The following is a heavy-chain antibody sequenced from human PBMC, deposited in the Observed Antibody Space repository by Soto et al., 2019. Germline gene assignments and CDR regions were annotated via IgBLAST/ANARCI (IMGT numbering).Heavy chain of an antibody. J-gene: IGHJ4*02. CDR3: AREGIINYNEYSFDF. D-gene: IGHD4-4*01. Sequence: PGGSLRLSCAASGFTFSRNNMNWIRQAPGKGLEWVSSISTLGNCEYYADSVKGRFSVSRDNSKNSVSLQMNSLRVEDTAIYYWAREGIINYNEYSFDFWGQGTLVKVSS. CDR2: ISTLGNCE. V-gene: IGHV3-21*01. CDR1: GFTFSRNN.